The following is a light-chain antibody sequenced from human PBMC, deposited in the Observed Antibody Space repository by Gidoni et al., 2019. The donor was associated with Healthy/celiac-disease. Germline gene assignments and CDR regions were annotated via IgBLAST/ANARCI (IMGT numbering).Light chain of an antibody. CDR1: SSNIGSNT. J-gene: IGLJ3*02. CDR2: SNN. CDR3: AAWDDSRNGWV. Sequence: QSVLTQPPSASGIPGQRVTTACSGSSSNIGSNTVNWHQQLPGTAPKLLIYSNNQRPSGVPDRFSGSKSGTSASLAISGLQSEDEADYYCAAWDDSRNGWVFGGGTKLTVL. V-gene: IGLV1-44*01.